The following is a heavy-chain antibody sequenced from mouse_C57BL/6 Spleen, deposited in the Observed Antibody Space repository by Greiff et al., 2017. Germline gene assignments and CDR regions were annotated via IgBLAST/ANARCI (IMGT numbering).Heavy chain of an antibody. CDR3: ARSGSSYVAWFAY. CDR2: IYPGSGNT. J-gene: IGHJ3*01. V-gene: IGHV1-76*01. CDR1: GYTFTDYY. D-gene: IGHD1-1*01. Sequence: VQLVESGAELVRPGASVKLSCKASGYTFTDYYINWVKQRPGQGLEWIARIYPGSGNTYYNEKFKGKATLTAEKSSSTAYMQLSSLTSEDSAVYFCARSGSSYVAWFAYWGQGTLVTVSA.